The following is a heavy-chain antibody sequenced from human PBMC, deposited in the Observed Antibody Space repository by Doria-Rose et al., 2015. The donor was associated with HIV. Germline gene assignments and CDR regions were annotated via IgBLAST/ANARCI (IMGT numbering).Heavy chain of an antibody. J-gene: IGHJ4*02. V-gene: IGHV2-26*01. Sequence: QESGPVLVKPTETLTLTCTVSGVSLSSPGMGVNWIRQPPGRALEWLANIFSDDERSYKTSLKSRLTISSRTSKSQVVLTMTDMDPVDTATYYCARIKSSRWYHKYYFDYWGQGTLVIVSA. CDR2: IFSDDER. D-gene: IGHD6-13*01. CDR3: ARIKSSRWYHKYYFDY. CDR1: GVSLSSPGMG.